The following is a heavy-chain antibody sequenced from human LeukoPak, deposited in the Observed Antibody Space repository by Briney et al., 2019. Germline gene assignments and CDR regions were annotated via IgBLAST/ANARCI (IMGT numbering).Heavy chain of an antibody. CDR1: GFTFSGSA. D-gene: IGHD3-9*01. CDR3: TRLSYDILTGYYNWFDP. Sequence: GGSLKLSCAASGFTFSGSAMHWVRQVSGKGLERVGRIRSKANSYATAHAASVKGRFTISRDDSKNTAYLQMNSLKTEDTAVYYCTRLSYDILTGYYNWFDPWGQGTLVTVSS. V-gene: IGHV3-73*01. CDR2: IRSKANSYAT. J-gene: IGHJ5*02.